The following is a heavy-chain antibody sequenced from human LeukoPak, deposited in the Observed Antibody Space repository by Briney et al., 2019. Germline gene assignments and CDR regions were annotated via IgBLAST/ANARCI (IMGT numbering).Heavy chain of an antibody. J-gene: IGHJ4*02. V-gene: IGHV4-39*07. CDR1: GGSISSSSYY. CDR2: IYYSGST. Sequence: SETLSLTCTVSGGSISSSSYYWGWIRQPPGKGLEWIGSIYYSGSTYYNPSLKSRVTISVDTSKNQFSLKLSSVTAADTAVYYCARGSYYSAVDVEMATTNFDYWGRGTLVTVSS. CDR3: ARGSYYSAVDVEMATTNFDY. D-gene: IGHD5-24*01.